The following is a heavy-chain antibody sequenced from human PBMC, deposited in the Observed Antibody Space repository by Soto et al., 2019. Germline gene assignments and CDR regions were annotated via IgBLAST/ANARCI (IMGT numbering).Heavy chain of an antibody. J-gene: IGHJ3*02. V-gene: IGHV6-1*01. CDR1: GDSASRNTVA. D-gene: IGHD1-1*01. CDR2: TYARSIYYT. Sequence: PSQTLSLTCVVSGDSASRNTVAWKWIRQSPSRGLEWLGRTYARSIYYTEDMPSVRSRITITRDSSKNQVSLQLKSVTAEDTAVYFCASGKYSGFDIWGHGTKVTVSS. CDR3: ASGKYSGFDI.